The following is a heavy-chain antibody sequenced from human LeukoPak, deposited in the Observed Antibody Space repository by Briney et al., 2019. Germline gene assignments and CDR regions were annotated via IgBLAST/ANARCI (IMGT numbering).Heavy chain of an antibody. J-gene: IGHJ2*01. V-gene: IGHV4-39*07. CDR3: ADTGVAGSGWYNWYFDL. CDR1: CGSISSSSYY. D-gene: IGHD6-19*01. Sequence: SETLSLTCTVSCGSISSSSYYWGWIRQPPGKGLEWIGSIYYSGSTYYNPSLKSRVTISVDTSKNQFSLKLSSVTAADTAVYYCADTGVAGSGWYNWYFDLWGRGTLVTVSS. CDR2: IYYSGST.